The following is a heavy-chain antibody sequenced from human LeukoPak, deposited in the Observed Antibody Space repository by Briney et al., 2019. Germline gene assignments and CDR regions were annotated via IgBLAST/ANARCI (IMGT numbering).Heavy chain of an antibody. J-gene: IGHJ4*02. Sequence: GGPLRLSCAASGFTFSSYWMSWVRQAPGKGLEWVANIKQDGSEKYYVDSVKGRFTISRDNAKNSLYLQMNSLRAEDTAVYYCARDGGSGWPSFDYWGQGTLVTVSS. CDR3: ARDGGSGWPSFDY. D-gene: IGHD6-19*01. CDR1: GFTFSSYW. V-gene: IGHV3-7*01. CDR2: IKQDGSEK.